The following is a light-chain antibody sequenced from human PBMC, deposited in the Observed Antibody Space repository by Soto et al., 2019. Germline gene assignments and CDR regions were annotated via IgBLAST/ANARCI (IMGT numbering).Light chain of an antibody. V-gene: IGLV1-51*01. CDR2: DDN. CDR3: GTWDSSLSAEV. CDR1: NSNIGINY. Sequence: QSVLTQPPSVSAAPGQKVTISCFGSNSNIGINYVSWYQHLPGTAPKLLIFDDNKRPSGIPDRFSASKSGTSATLGITGLQTGDEADYYCGTWDSSLSAEVFGGGTKLTVL. J-gene: IGLJ2*01.